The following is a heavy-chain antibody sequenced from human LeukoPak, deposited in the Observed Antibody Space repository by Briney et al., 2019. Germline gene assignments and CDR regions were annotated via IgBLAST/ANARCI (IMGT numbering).Heavy chain of an antibody. CDR3: ASSLLNYGDYYYYYYGMDV. CDR1: GYTFTSYG. D-gene: IGHD4-17*01. J-gene: IGHJ6*02. CDR2: ISAYNGNT. Sequence: VASVKVPCKASGYTFTSYGISWVRQAPGQGLEWMGRISAYNGNTNYAQKLQGRVTMTTDTSTSTAYMELRSLRSDDTAVYYCASSLLNYGDYYYYYYGMDVWGQGTTVTVSS. V-gene: IGHV1-18*01.